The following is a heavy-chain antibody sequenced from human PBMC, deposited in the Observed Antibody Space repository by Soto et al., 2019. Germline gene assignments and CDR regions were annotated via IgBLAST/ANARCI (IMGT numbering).Heavy chain of an antibody. J-gene: IGHJ4*02. CDR2: VNPIVSLS. CDR1: GDTFNFYS. V-gene: IGHV1-69*02. Sequence: QVQLVQSGAEVKRPGSSVKVSCKASGDTFNFYSINWVRQAPGLGLEWMGRVNPIVSLSNYAQNFQGGVTMTADKSPTTAYMQRMSPRPEDPALYYWASSYGSGYRAFDYWGQGALVTVSS. CDR3: ASSYGSGYRAFDY. D-gene: IGHD3-10*01.